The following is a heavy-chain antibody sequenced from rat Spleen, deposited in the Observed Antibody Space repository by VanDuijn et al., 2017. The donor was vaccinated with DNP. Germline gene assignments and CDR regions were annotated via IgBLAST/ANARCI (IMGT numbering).Heavy chain of an antibody. J-gene: IGHJ2*01. D-gene: IGHD4-1*01. CDR2: IRYDGVSS. CDR3: TTLTG. CDR1: GFTFSDYY. Sequence: EVQLVESGGGLVQPGRSLKLSCAASGFTFSDYYMAWVRQAPTKGLEWVAYIRYDGVSSYYGDSVKGRFTISRDNAKSTLYLQMDSLRSEDTATYYCTTLTGWGQGVMVTVSS. V-gene: IGHV5-20*01.